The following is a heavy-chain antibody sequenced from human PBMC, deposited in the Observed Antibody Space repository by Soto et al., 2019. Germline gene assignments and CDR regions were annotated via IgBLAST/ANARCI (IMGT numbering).Heavy chain of an antibody. Sequence: GESLKISCEGSGYSFTSYWINWVRQMPGKGLEWMGRIDPSDSYTRYSPSFQGQVTISADKSISTAYLQWSSLKASDTAMYYCARRVSAYASYYYYYYMDVWGKGTTVTVSS. D-gene: IGHD4-17*01. J-gene: IGHJ6*03. CDR2: IDPSDSYT. V-gene: IGHV5-10-1*04. CDR1: GYSFTSYW. CDR3: ARRVSAYASYYYYYYMDV.